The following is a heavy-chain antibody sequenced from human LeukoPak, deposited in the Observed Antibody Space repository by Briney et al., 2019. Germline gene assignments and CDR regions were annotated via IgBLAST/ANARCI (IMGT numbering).Heavy chain of an antibody. D-gene: IGHD3-22*01. CDR1: GGSISSYY. CDR2: IYTSGST. V-gene: IGHV4-4*07. Sequence: SETLSLTCAVSGGSISSYYWSWIRQPAGKGLEWIGRIYTSGSTNYNPSLKSRVTMSVDTSKNQFSLKLSSVTAADTAVYYCARMGDLSGYLRDAFDIWGQGTMVTVSS. CDR3: ARMGDLSGYLRDAFDI. J-gene: IGHJ3*02.